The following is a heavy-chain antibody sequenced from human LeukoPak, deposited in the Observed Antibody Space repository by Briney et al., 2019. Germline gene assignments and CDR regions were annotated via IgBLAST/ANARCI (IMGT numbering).Heavy chain of an antibody. CDR1: GFTFSSYA. Sequence: PGGSLRLSCAASGFTFSSYAMSWVRQAPGKGLEWVSAISGSGGSTYYADSVKGRFTISRDNSKNTLYLQMNSLRAEDTDVYYCAKDQGYGDYAAAYDYWGQGTLVTVSS. CDR3: AKDQGYGDYAAAYDY. J-gene: IGHJ4*02. V-gene: IGHV3-23*01. CDR2: ISGSGGST. D-gene: IGHD4-17*01.